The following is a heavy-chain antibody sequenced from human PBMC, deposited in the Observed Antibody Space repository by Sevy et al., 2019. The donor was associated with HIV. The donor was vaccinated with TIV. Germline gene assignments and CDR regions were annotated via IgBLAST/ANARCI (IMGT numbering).Heavy chain of an antibody. Sequence: ASVKVSCKASGYSFTNHAIQWVRQAPGQGLEWMGWIKADNGNIKYSQKFRDRLPITRATSATKAYMELRSLRPEDTALYFCAREKGGIFGVVAGQFDSWGQGTLVTVSS. V-gene: IGHV1-3*01. CDR1: GYSFTNHA. CDR3: AREKGGIFGVVAGQFDS. CDR2: IKADNGNI. D-gene: IGHD3-3*01. J-gene: IGHJ4*02.